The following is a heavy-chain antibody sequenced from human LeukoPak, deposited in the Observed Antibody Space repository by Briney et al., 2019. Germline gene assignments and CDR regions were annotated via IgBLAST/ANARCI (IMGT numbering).Heavy chain of an antibody. CDR1: GFTFSSYA. V-gene: IGHV3-23*01. Sequence: GGSLGLSCAASGFTFSSYAMSWVRQAPGKGLEWVSGIRGSGGSTSNADSVKGRFTISRDNSKNTLYLQMNSLRAEDTAVYYCANLYYYDSSGYYPINFGYWGQGTLVTVSS. J-gene: IGHJ4*02. CDR3: ANLYYYDSSGYYPINFGY. D-gene: IGHD3-22*01. CDR2: IRGSGGST.